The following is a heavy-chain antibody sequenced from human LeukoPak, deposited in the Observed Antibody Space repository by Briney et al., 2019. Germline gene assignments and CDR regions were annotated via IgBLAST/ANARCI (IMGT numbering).Heavy chain of an antibody. D-gene: IGHD2-2*01. J-gene: IGHJ4*02. CDR1: GGSISSSSYY. CDR3: ARVGQCSSTSCHPFDY. V-gene: IGHV4-39*07. Sequence: SETLSLTCTVSGGSISSSSYYWGWIRQPPGKGLEWIGRIYTSGSTNYNPSLKSRVTMSVDTSKNQFSLKLSSVTAADTAVYYCARVGQCSSTSCHPFDYWGQGTLVTVSS. CDR2: IYTSGST.